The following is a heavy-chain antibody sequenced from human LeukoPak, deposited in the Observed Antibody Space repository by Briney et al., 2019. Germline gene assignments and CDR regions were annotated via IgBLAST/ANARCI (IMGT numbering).Heavy chain of an antibody. CDR1: GGTFSSYA. J-gene: IGHJ4*02. D-gene: IGHD3-22*01. CDR2: IIPILGIA. Sequence: ASVKVSCKASGGTFSSYAISWVRQARGQGLEWMGRIIPILGIAKYAQKFQGRVTITADKSTSTAYMELSSLRSEDTAVYYCARTSSSRYKWGRDSSGYYRTPLFDYWGQGTLVTVSS. V-gene: IGHV1-69*04. CDR3: ARTSSSRYKWGRDSSGYYRTPLFDY.